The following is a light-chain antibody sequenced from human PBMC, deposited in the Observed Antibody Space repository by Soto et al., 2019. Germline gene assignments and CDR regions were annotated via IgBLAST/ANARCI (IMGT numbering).Light chain of an antibody. J-gene: IGLJ1*01. CDR1: STDFVGYNR. Sequence: QSALTQPPSVSGSPGQSVTISCTGTSTDFVGYNRVSWYQQPPGTAPKLMIYEVSKRPSGVPDRFSGSKSGNTASLTISGLQAADEADYDCSLYTSEKAYVFGTGIKVTVL. CDR3: SLYTSEKAYV. V-gene: IGLV2-18*01. CDR2: EVS.